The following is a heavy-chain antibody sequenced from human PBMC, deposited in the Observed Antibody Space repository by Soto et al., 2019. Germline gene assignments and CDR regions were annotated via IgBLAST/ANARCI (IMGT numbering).Heavy chain of an antibody. Sequence: SETLSLTCAVSGYSISSSNRWGWIRQPPGKGLEWIGYIYYSGSTYYNPSLKSRVTMSVDTSKNQFSLKLSSVTAADTAVYYCARISTGYCSGGSCYPGGWFDPWGQGTLVT. CDR2: IYYSGST. D-gene: IGHD2-15*01. CDR1: GYSISSSNR. J-gene: IGHJ5*02. CDR3: ARISTGYCSGGSCYPGGWFDP. V-gene: IGHV4-28*01.